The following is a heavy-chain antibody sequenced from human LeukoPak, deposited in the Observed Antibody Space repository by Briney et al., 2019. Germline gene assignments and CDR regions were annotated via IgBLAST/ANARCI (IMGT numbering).Heavy chain of an antibody. Sequence: ASVKVSCTASGYTFTGYYMHWVRQAPGQGLEWKGWINPNSGGTNYAQKFQGRVTMTRDTSISTAYMELSRLRSDDTAVYYCARTLVGASSHFDYWGQGTLVTVSS. D-gene: IGHD1-26*01. CDR1: GYTFTGYY. CDR3: ARTLVGASSHFDY. CDR2: INPNSGGT. J-gene: IGHJ4*02. V-gene: IGHV1-2*02.